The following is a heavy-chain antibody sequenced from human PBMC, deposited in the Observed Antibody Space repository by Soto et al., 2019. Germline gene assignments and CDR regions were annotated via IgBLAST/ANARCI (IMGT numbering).Heavy chain of an antibody. V-gene: IGHV3-7*03. CDR2: IKRDGSEK. CDR3: ARVRDTDYAIDY. Sequence: GGSLRLSCTASGFMFGSYWMTWVRHVPGKGLQWVANIKRDGSEKYYVDFVKGRFTISRDNADNSVFLDMNNLRVDDTATYYCARVRDTDYAIDYWGQGALVTVSS. D-gene: IGHD4-17*01. CDR1: GFMFGSYW. J-gene: IGHJ4*02.